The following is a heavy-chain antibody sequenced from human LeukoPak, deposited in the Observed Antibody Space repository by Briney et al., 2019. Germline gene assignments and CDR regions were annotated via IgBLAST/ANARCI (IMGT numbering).Heavy chain of an antibody. CDR2: IYYSGTT. J-gene: IGHJ3*02. CDR3: ATHYDVLTGYAAAAFDI. CDR1: GGSISPYY. Sequence: SETLSLTCTVSGGSISPYYWSWIRQPPGKGLEWIGYIYYSGTTHYNPSLESRVTMSVDTSKNQFSLKLGSVTAADTAVYYCATHYDVLTGYAAAAFDIWGQGTMVTVSS. D-gene: IGHD3-9*01. V-gene: IGHV4-59*08.